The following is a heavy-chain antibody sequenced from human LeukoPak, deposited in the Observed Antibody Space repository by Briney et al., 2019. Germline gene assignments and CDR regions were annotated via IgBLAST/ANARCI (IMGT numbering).Heavy chain of an antibody. CDR2: ISAYNGNT. CDR3: ARDPQYYYGSGRNPNAFDI. V-gene: IGHV1-18*01. Sequence: GASVTVSFKASGYTFTSYGISGVRQAPGQGGEGMGWISAYNGNTNYTQKLQGRVTMTTETSTSTAYMELRSLRSDDTAVYYCARDPQYYYGSGRNPNAFDIWGQGTMVTVSS. CDR1: GYTFTSYG. J-gene: IGHJ3*02. D-gene: IGHD3-10*01.